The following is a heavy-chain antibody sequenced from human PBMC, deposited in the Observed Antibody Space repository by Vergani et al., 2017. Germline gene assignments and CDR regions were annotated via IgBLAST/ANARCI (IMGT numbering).Heavy chain of an antibody. CDR1: GFTFDDYA. D-gene: IGHD6-13*01. CDR3: ARDGGQQLEYYYYYYGMDV. CDR2: ISWNSGSI. V-gene: IGHV3-9*01. J-gene: IGHJ6*02. Sequence: EVQLVESGGGLVQPGRSLRLSCAASGFTFDDYAMHWVRQAPGKGLEWVSGISWNSGSIGYADSVKGRFTISRDNAKNSMYLQMNSLRAEDTAVYYCARDGGQQLEYYYYYYGMDVWGQGTTVTVSS.